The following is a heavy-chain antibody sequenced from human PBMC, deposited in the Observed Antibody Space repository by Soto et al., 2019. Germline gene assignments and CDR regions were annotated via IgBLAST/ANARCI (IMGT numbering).Heavy chain of an antibody. CDR1: GGSFSGYY. J-gene: IGHJ6*02. CDR3: ARLQVVMELNGMDV. Sequence: PSETLSLTCAVYGGSFSGYYWSWIRQPPGKGLEWIGEINHSGSTNYNPSLKSRVTISVDTSKNQFSLKLSSVTAADTAVYYCARLQVVMELNGMDVWGQGTTVTVSS. D-gene: IGHD2-15*01. CDR2: INHSGST. V-gene: IGHV4-34*01.